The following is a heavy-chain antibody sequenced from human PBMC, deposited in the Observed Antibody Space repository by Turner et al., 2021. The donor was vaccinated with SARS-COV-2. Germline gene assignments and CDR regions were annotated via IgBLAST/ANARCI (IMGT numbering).Heavy chain of an antibody. J-gene: IGHJ4*02. Sequence: EVQLVESGGGLVQPGRSLRLSCTTSGFTSGDYAVSWVRQAPGKGLEWVGFIRNKPYGVTAEYAASVKGRFTISRDDSKSIAYLQMNSLRTEDTAFYYCTRRINFLIDFWGQGTLVTVSS. CDR1: GFTSGDYA. D-gene: IGHD3-22*01. CDR2: IRNKPYGVTA. V-gene: IGHV3-49*04. CDR3: TRRINFLIDF.